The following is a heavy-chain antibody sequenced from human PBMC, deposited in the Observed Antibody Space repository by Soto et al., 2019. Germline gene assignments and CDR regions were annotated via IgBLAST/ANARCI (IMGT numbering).Heavy chain of an antibody. CDR1: GGTFSSYA. CDR2: IIPIFGTA. CDR3: AREIYCGGDCHNWFDP. V-gene: IGHV1-69*06. D-gene: IGHD2-21*02. Sequence: QVQLVQSGAEVKKPGSSVKVSCKASGGTFSSYAISWVRQAPGQGLEWMGGIIPIFGTANYAQKFQGRVMITADKSTSTAYMELSSLRSEDTAVYYCAREIYCGGDCHNWFDPWGQGTLVTVSS. J-gene: IGHJ5*02.